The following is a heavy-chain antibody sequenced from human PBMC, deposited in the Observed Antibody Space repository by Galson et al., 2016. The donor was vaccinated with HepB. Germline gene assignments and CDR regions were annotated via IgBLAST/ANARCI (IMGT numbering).Heavy chain of an antibody. J-gene: IGHJ4*02. CDR1: GFTFSSYA. CDR2: IHHGGNDI. Sequence: SLRLSCAASGFTFSSYAMSWVRQAPGKGLEWVSAIHHGGNDIYYADSVKGRFTISRDDYNSMLYLQMNSLRAEDTAVYYCTKHEVRTHDYWGQGTLVTVSS. V-gene: IGHV3-23*01. D-gene: IGHD3-22*01. CDR3: TKHEVRTHDY.